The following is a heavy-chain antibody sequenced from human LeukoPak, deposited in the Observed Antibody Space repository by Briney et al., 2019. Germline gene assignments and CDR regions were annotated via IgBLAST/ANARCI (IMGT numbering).Heavy chain of an antibody. Sequence: SETLSLTCTVSGGSISSYYWSWIRQPPGKGLEWIGYIYYSGSTNYNPSLKSRVTISVDTSENQFSLKLSSVTAADTAVYYCARASRGGSFDYWGQGTLVTVSS. V-gene: IGHV4-59*01. CDR1: GGSISSYY. CDR2: IYYSGST. CDR3: ARASRGGSFDY. J-gene: IGHJ4*02. D-gene: IGHD3-10*01.